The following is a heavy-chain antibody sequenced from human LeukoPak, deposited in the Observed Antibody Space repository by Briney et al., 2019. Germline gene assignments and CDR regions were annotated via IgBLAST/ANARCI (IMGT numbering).Heavy chain of an antibody. CDR1: GGSISSSSYY. J-gene: IGHJ4*02. D-gene: IGHD6-13*01. Sequence: SETLSLTCSVSGGSISSSSYYWGWIRQTPGKGLEWIGNIYYSGSTYYNPSLKSRVTISVDASKNQFSLKLSSVTAADTAVYYCARLIDSSSWYEGRYFDYWGQGTLVTVSS. V-gene: IGHV4-39*01. CDR3: ARLIDSSSWYEGRYFDY. CDR2: IYYSGST.